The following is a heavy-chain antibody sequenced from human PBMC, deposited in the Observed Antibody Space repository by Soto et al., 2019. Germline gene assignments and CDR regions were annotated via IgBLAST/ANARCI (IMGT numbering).Heavy chain of an antibody. J-gene: IGHJ4*02. V-gene: IGHV4-4*02. D-gene: IGHD3-16*01. Sequence: PSETLSLTCAVSGDSINSSHWWNWVRQPPGKGLEWIGQISHSGSTNYNPSLTSRVTISVDKSKNHFSLKLSSVTAADTAVYFCAREGGESSDGLYYFDSWGQGSLVTVSS. CDR2: ISHSGST. CDR3: AREGGESSDGLYYFDS. CDR1: GDSINSSHW.